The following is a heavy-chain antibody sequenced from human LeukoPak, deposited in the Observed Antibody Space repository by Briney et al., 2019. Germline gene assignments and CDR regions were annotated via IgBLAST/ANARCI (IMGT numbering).Heavy chain of an antibody. V-gene: IGHV4-31*03. CDR1: GGSISSNGYY. Sequence: SQTLSLTCTVSGGSISSNGYYWSWIRQHPGKGLEWIGYIYYSASTYYNPSLKSRVSISVDSSKNQFSLKLSSVTAADTAVYYCATGLKEWLALYHFDYWGQGALVTVSS. CDR3: ATGLKEWLALYHFDY. J-gene: IGHJ4*02. D-gene: IGHD6-19*01. CDR2: IYYSAST.